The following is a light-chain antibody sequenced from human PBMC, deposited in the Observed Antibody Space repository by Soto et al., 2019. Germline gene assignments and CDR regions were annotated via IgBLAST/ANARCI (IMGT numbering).Light chain of an antibody. CDR2: AES. CDR3: QQSSRTQWT. CDR1: QFISNY. J-gene: IGKJ1*01. V-gene: IGKV1-39*01. Sequence: DIQMTQSPSSLSASVGDRVTITCRASQFISNYLNWYQQRPGKAPTLLIFAESSLQSGVPSRFSGSGCRTDFTLTISSLQPDDFATYFCQQSSRTQWTFCQGPKADI.